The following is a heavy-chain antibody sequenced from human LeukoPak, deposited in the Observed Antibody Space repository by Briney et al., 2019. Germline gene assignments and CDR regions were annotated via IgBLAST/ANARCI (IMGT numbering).Heavy chain of an antibody. Sequence: GGSLRLSCAASGFTFSYYSMNWVRQAPGKGLEWVSSFSSGSSYIYYADSVKGRFTISRDNAKNSLYLQMNSLRAEDTALYYCARERIGDDAFDIWGQGTMVTVSS. CDR2: FSSGSSYI. CDR1: GFTFSYYS. CDR3: ARERIGDDAFDI. V-gene: IGHV3-21*01. D-gene: IGHD2-15*01. J-gene: IGHJ3*02.